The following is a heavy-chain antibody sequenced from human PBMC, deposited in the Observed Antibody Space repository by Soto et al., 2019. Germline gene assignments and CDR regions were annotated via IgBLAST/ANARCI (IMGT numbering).Heavy chain of an antibody. Sequence: SETLSLTCSVSGGSISSGDYYWSWIRQPPGKGLEWIGYIYYSGSTYYNPSLKSRVTISVDTSKNQFSLKLSSVTAADTAVYYCARAGRTYYYDSSCYRAAQFDYWGQVTLGTVSS. CDR3: ARAGRTYYYDSSCYRAAQFDY. J-gene: IGHJ4*02. CDR2: IYYSGST. CDR1: GGSISSGDYY. D-gene: IGHD3-22*01. V-gene: IGHV4-30-4*01.